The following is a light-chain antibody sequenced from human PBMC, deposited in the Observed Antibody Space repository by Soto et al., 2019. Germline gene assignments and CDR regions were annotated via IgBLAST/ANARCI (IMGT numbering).Light chain of an antibody. J-gene: IGKJ3*01. Sequence: ENVLTQSPGTLSLSPGERATLSCRASQSVSSSYLAWFQQKPGQAPRLLIYDASSRAAGIPDRFSGSGSGTDFTLTISRLEPEDFAVYYCQQSGTSPFTFGPGTKVDIK. CDR1: QSVSSSY. V-gene: IGKV3-20*01. CDR2: DAS. CDR3: QQSGTSPFT.